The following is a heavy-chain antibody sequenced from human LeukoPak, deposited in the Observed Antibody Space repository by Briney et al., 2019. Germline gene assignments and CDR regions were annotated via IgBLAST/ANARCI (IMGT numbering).Heavy chain of an antibody. Sequence: GGSLRLSCAASGFTFSDYYMSWIRQAPGKGLEWVSYISSSGSTIYYADSVKGRFTISRDNAKNSLYLQMNSLRAGDTAVYYCARDLDHYYDSSGYIDYWGQGTLVTVSS. D-gene: IGHD3-22*01. CDR1: GFTFSDYY. CDR2: ISSSGSTI. V-gene: IGHV3-11*01. J-gene: IGHJ4*02. CDR3: ARDLDHYYDSSGYIDY.